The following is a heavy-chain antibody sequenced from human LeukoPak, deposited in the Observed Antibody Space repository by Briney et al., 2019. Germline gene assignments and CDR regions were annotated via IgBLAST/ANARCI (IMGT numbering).Heavy chain of an antibody. Sequence: SETLSLTCSVSGGSLSSHCWSWIRQPPGKGLELIGHIHDTGSTFYNPSLRGRVTISLDTSNNQFSLKLTSMTAADTAVYYCARSSSGCSTSSCYLTYWGQGTLVTVS. CDR3: ARSSSGCSTSSCYLTY. V-gene: IGHV4-59*11. CDR1: GGSLSSHC. J-gene: IGHJ4*02. CDR2: IHDTGST. D-gene: IGHD2-2*01.